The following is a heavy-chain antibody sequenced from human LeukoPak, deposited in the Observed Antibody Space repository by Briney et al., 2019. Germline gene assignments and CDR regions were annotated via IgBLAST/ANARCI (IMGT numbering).Heavy chain of an antibody. CDR1: GFTFNSYA. CDR3: AKRGNSSSRSYDAY. J-gene: IGHJ4*02. Sequence: GSLSLSCAAPGFTFNSYAGSWVRQAPGKGLEWVSTISSRGSIYYADSVKGRFTISRDYSRNTLYLQMNSLRADDTAVYYCAKRGNSSSRSYDAYWGQGTLVTVSS. V-gene: IGHV3-23*01. CDR2: ISSRGSI. D-gene: IGHD2-2*01.